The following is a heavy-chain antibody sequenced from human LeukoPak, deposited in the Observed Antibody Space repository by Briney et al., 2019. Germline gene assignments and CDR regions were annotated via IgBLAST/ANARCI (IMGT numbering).Heavy chain of an antibody. D-gene: IGHD3-3*01. Sequence: ASVKVSCKASAYTFTSYYIHWVRQAPGQGLEWMGIINPSGGSTSYAQKSQGRVTMTRDTSTSTAYMELSSLRSEDTAVYYCARDRDSDFSYYYYMDVWGKGTTVTVSS. CDR3: ARDRDSDFSYYYYMDV. J-gene: IGHJ6*03. CDR2: INPSGGST. CDR1: AYTFTSYY. V-gene: IGHV1-46*01.